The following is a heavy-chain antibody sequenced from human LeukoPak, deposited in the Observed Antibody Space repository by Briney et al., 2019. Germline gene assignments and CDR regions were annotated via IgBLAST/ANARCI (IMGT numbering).Heavy chain of an antibody. CDR1: GGSISSGGYY. CDR2: IYYSGST. Sequence: SQTLSLTCTVSGGSISSGGYYWSWIRQPPGKGLEWVGYIYYSGSTNYNPSLKSRVTISVDTSKNQFSLKLSSVTAADTAVYYCASYPVGLHAFDIWGQGTMVTVSS. CDR3: ASYPVGLHAFDI. J-gene: IGHJ3*02. D-gene: IGHD3/OR15-3a*01. V-gene: IGHV4-61*08.